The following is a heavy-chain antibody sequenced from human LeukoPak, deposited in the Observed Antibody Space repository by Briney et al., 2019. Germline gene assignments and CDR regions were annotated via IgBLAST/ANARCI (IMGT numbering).Heavy chain of an antibody. CDR2: IRYDGNSN. CDR3: AKEEVISGNHGVYFDY. CDR1: GFTFRSYG. V-gene: IGHV3-30*02. D-gene: IGHD3-22*01. J-gene: IGHJ4*02. Sequence: PGGSLRLSCAASGFTFRSYGMHWVRQAPGKGLEWVAFIRYDGNSNYYADSVKGRFTISRDNSRSTLYLQMNSLRAEDTAVYYCAKEEVISGNHGVYFDYWGQGTLVTVXS.